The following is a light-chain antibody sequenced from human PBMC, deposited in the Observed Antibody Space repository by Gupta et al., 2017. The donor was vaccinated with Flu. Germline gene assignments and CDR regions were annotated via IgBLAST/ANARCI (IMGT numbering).Light chain of an antibody. CDR3: HQDCSSNT. Sequence: EIVLTQSPGTLSLSPGERATLSCRASQSVSSSYLAWYQQKPGQAPRLLINAASSRANGIPDRFSGSGSGTDFTLTSSRREPEDFAVYYFHQDCSSNTFGQGTKMEIK. CDR2: AAS. J-gene: IGKJ2*01. CDR1: QSVSSSY. V-gene: IGKV3-20*01.